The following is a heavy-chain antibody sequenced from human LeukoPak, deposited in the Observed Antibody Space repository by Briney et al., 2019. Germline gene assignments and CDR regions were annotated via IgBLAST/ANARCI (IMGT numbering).Heavy chain of an antibody. CDR3: ARNRDGLGL. CDR1: GLTFSSDS. Sequence: GGSLRPSCAASGLTFSSDSMVWVRHAPGKGLVWVSYINADGTSTTYADSVKGRFTISRDNAKKTVYLQMNSLTSEDTAVYYCARNRDGLGLWGQGTLVTVSS. D-gene: IGHD3-16*01. CDR2: INADGTST. J-gene: IGHJ4*02. V-gene: IGHV3-74*01.